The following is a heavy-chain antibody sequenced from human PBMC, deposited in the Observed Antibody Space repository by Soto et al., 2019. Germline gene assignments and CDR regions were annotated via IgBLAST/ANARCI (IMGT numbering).Heavy chain of an antibody. CDR1: GGTFSSYA. V-gene: IGHV1-69*01. CDR2: IIPIFGTA. Sequence: QVQLVQSGAEVKKPGSSVKVSCKASGGTFSSYAISWVRQAPGQGLEWMGGIIPIFGTANYAQKFQGRVTNTAEESRNTAYNELSSMVYKDAAVYYCASNKVGDCSGRSCKEEQYGMDFWGQGTTVTVSS. CDR3: ASNKVGDCSGRSCKEEQYGMDF. D-gene: IGHD2-15*01. J-gene: IGHJ6*02.